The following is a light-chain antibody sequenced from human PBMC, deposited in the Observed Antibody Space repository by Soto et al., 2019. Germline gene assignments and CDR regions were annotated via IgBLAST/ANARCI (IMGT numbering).Light chain of an antibody. CDR3: SSYTSSSTLNYV. CDR1: SSDVGGYNY. V-gene: IGLV2-14*01. Sequence: LTQPASVSGSPGQSITISCTGTSSDVGGYNYVSWYQQHPGKAPKLMIYEVSNRPSGVSNRFSGSKSGNTASLTISGLQAEDEADYYCSSYTSSSTLNYVFGTGTKV. J-gene: IGLJ1*01. CDR2: EVS.